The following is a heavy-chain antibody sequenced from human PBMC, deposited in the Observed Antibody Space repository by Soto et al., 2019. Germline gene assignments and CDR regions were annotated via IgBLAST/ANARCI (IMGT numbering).Heavy chain of an antibody. D-gene: IGHD3-22*01. J-gene: IGHJ4*02. CDR3: ARQDAYYYDSTTAFYFDY. Sequence: GESLKISCKGSGYSFTNYWIGWVRQMPGKGLEWMGIIYPGDSDTRYSPSFQGHVTISADKSISTAYLQWSSLKASDTAMYYCARQDAYYYDSTTAFYFDYWGQGSLVTVSS. CDR2: IYPGDSDT. V-gene: IGHV5-51*01. CDR1: GYSFTNYW.